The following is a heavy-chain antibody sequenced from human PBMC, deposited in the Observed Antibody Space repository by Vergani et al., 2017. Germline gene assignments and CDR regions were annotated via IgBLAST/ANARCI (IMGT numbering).Heavy chain of an antibody. CDR2: INPNSGGT. V-gene: IGHV1-2*02. Sequence: QVQLVQSGAEVKKPGASVKVSCKASGYTFTGYYMHWVRQAPGQGLEWMGWINPNSGGTNYAQKFQGRVTMTRDTSISTACMERSRLRADDTAVYYCARDLADSLAVAGTWFDPWGQGTLVTVSS. CDR3: ARDLADSLAVAGTWFDP. J-gene: IGHJ5*02. CDR1: GYTFTGYY. D-gene: IGHD6-19*01.